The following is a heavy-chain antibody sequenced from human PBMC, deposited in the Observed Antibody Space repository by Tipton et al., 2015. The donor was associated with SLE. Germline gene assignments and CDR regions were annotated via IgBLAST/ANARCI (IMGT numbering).Heavy chain of an antibody. V-gene: IGHV4-61*09. CDR1: GGSIRSDLYS. CDR3: ARDLYYSDDGIYYHHYFDL. Sequence: TLSLTCTVSGGSIRSDLYSWSWIRQPAGKDLEWIGYINTKGNRGYTPSFTERVIISVDTSKNQFSLNLTSVTAADTAIYYCARDLYYSDDGIYYHHYFDLWGRGTLVTVSS. D-gene: IGHD3-22*01. CDR2: INTKGNR. J-gene: IGHJ2*01.